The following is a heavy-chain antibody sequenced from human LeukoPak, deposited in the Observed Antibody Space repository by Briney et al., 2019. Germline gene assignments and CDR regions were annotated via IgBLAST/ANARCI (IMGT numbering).Heavy chain of an antibody. Sequence: GGSLRLSCAASGFTFSSYAMSWVRQAPGKGLEWVSAISGSGGSTYCADSVKGRFTISRDNSKNTLYLQMNSLRDEDTAVYYCAKHRFESGGYHSTDWGQGTLVTVSS. D-gene: IGHD3-22*01. V-gene: IGHV3-23*01. CDR2: ISGSGGST. J-gene: IGHJ4*02. CDR3: AKHRFESGGYHSTD. CDR1: GFTFSSYA.